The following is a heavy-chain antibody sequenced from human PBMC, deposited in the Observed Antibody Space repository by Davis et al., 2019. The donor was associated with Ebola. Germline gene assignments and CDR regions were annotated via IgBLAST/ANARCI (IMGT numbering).Heavy chain of an antibody. D-gene: IGHD6-25*01. CDR2: IWYDGSNK. V-gene: IGHV3-33*01. CDR1: GFTFSSYG. CDR3: ARQDRDSSGTWWFDP. J-gene: IGHJ5*02. Sequence: GGSLRLSCAASGFTFSSYGMHWVRQAPGKGLEWVAVIWYDGSNKYYADSVKGRFTISRDNSKNTLYLQMNSRRAEDTAVYYCARQDRDSSGTWWFDPWGQGTLVTVSS.